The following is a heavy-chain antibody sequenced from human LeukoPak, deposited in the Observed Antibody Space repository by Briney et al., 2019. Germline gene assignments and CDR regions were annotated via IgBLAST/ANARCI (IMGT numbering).Heavy chain of an antibody. Sequence: GEHLKISCKGSGYTFIRFWIGWVRQMPGKGLECMGVIYPGDSDTRYSPSFQGQVTISADKSISSAYLQWSSLKASDTAMYYCARHLTYDSSGYYLDYWGQGTLVTVSS. D-gene: IGHD3-22*01. CDR3: ARHLTYDSSGYYLDY. V-gene: IGHV5-51*01. CDR2: IYPGDSDT. CDR1: GYTFIRFW. J-gene: IGHJ4*02.